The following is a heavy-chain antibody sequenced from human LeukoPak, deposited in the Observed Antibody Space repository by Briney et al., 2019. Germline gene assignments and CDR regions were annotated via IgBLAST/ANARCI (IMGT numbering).Heavy chain of an antibody. V-gene: IGHV3-21*01. CDR1: AFSFSNYN. Sequence: GGSLRLSCAAPAFSFSNYNMNWVRQAPGKGLEWVSSITSSGSYIYYAGSVKGRFTISRDNAKNSLYLQLNSLRAEDTAVYYCARDSGGNYGYWGQGTLVTVSS. D-gene: IGHD4-23*01. J-gene: IGHJ4*02. CDR3: ARDSGGNYGY. CDR2: ITSSGSYI.